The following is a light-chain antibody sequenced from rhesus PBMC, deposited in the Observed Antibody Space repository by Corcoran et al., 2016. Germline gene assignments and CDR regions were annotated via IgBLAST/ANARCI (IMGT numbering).Light chain of an antibody. Sequence: DIQMTQSPSSLSASVGDRVTIACRASQTIGTSLAWYPQNQGKVPNLLIYTASSLESGVPSRFSGSGSGTEFTPTISNLQPEDFATYYCQQQNSLPFSFGQGTKVEIK. CDR1: QTIGTS. V-gene: IGKV1-44*02. J-gene: IGKJ2*01. CDR2: TAS. CDR3: QQQNSLPFS.